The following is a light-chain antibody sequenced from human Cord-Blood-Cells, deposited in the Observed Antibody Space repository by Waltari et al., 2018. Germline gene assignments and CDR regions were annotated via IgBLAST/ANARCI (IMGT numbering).Light chain of an antibody. CDR1: QSVSSN. Sequence: EIVMTQSPATLSVSPGERATLSRRASQSVSSNLAWYQQKPGQAPRLLIYGASTRATGIPSRFSGSGSGTEFTLTISSLQSEDFAVYYCQQYNNWPPVTFGGGTKVEIK. V-gene: IGKV3-15*01. J-gene: IGKJ4*01. CDR2: GAS. CDR3: QQYNNWPPVT.